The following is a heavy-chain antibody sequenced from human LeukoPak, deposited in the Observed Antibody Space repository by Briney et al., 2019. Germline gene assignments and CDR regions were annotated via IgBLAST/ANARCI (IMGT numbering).Heavy chain of an antibody. J-gene: IGHJ4*02. D-gene: IGHD3-10*01. CDR3: ARGYGSYDY. V-gene: IGHV4-30-2*01. CDR1: GGSISSGAYL. Sequence: SETLSLTCAVSGGSISSGAYLWSWIRQPLGKGLELIGYIYHTGSTNYNPSLKSRVTMSLDRSKNQISLKLSSVTAADTAVYYCARGYGSYDYWGQGTLVTVSS. CDR2: IYHTGST.